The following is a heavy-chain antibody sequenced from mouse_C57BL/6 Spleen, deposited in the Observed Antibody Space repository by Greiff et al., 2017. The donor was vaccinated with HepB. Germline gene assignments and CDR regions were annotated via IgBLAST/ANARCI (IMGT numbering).Heavy chain of an antibody. Sequence: QVQLQQPGAELVKPGASVKLSCKASGYTFTSYWMQWVKQRPGQGLEWIGEIDPSDSYTNYNQKFKGKATLTVDTSSSTAYMQLSSLTSEDSAVYYCGGYGSSLNWYFDVWGTGTTVTVSS. D-gene: IGHD1-1*01. V-gene: IGHV1-50*01. CDR1: GYTFTSYW. CDR2: IDPSDSYT. CDR3: GGYGSSLNWYFDV. J-gene: IGHJ1*03.